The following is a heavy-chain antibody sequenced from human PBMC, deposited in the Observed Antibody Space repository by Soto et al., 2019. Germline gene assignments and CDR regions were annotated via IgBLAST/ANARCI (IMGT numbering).Heavy chain of an antibody. D-gene: IGHD3-22*01. J-gene: IGHJ3*02. Sequence: PGGALRLSCAASGVTCSSDAMHWVRQAPGTGLDWVAVISNDGRNKDYVDSVKGRFTISRDNSKNMVYLQMDSLRVEDTAVYYCARTYDCSNINCFRAIDSWGQGTLVTVSS. CDR3: ARTYDCSNINCFRAIDS. CDR1: GVTCSSDA. CDR2: ISNDGRNK. V-gene: IGHV3-30-3*01.